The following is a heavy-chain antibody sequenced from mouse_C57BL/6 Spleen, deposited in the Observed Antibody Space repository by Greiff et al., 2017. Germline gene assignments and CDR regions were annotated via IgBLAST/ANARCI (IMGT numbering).Heavy chain of an antibody. D-gene: IGHD3-2*02. CDR3: ARQLRLPSYAMDY. CDR1: GYTFTSYW. J-gene: IGHJ4*01. V-gene: IGHV1-52*01. Sequence: QVQLQQPGAELVRPGSSVKLSCKASGYTFTSYWMHWVKQRPIQGLEWIGNIDPSDSETHYNQKFKDKATLTVDKSSSTAYMQLSSLTAEDSAVYYCARQLRLPSYAMDYWGQGTSVTVSS. CDR2: IDPSDSET.